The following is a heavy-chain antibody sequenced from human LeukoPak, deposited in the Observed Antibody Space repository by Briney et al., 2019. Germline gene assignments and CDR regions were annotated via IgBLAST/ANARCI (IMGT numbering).Heavy chain of an antibody. D-gene: IGHD3-10*01. Sequence: GGSLRLSCAASGFSFSNHGMHWVRQAPGKRLEWVAVIWDDGNNKRYANSVNGRFTISRDNSENTLYLQMNGLTAEDTAMYYCARDSYQDYYGRFDPWGQGTLIIVSS. V-gene: IGHV3-33*01. CDR2: IWDDGNNK. CDR1: GFSFSNHG. J-gene: IGHJ5*02. CDR3: ARDSYQDYYGRFDP.